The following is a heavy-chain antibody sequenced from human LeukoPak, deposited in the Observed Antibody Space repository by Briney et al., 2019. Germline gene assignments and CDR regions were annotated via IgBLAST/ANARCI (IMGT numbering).Heavy chain of an antibody. Sequence: RGSLRLSCTASGFTFNTYTMNWVRQAPGKGPEWISSIGRSSIDKYYADSVRGRFTISRDNAKNSLYVQMSSLRAEDTAVYYCVGGDSRELWGQGTLVPVSS. D-gene: IGHD3-22*01. CDR2: IGRSSIDK. CDR3: VGGDSREL. CDR1: GFTFNTYT. J-gene: IGHJ4*02. V-gene: IGHV3-21*01.